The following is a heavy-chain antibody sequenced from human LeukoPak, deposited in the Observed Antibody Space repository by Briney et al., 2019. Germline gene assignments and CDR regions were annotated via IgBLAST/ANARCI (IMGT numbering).Heavy chain of an antibody. CDR1: GGSITSSSYY. J-gene: IGHJ6*03. CDR2: ISYSGST. V-gene: IGHV4-39*01. Sequence: SETLSLTCSVSGGSITSSSYYWGWIRQPPGKGLEWIGSISYSGSTHYNPTLKSRVTISVDTSKNQFSLKPRSVTAADTAVYYCARGGRDGYRYYYMDVWGQGTTVTISS. D-gene: IGHD5-24*01. CDR3: ARGGRDGYRYYYMDV.